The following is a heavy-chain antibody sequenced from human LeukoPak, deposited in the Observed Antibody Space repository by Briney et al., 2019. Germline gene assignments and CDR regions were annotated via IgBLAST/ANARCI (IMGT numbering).Heavy chain of an antibody. Sequence: GASVKVSCKASGYTFTGYYMHWVRQAPGQGLEWMGWINPNSGGTNYAQKFQGRVTMTRDTSISTACMELSRLRSDDTAVYYCARVDYGDYGYTEYFQYWGQGTLVTVSS. CDR2: INPNSGGT. CDR1: GYTFTGYY. V-gene: IGHV1-2*02. J-gene: IGHJ1*01. D-gene: IGHD4-17*01. CDR3: ARVDYGDYGYTEYFQY.